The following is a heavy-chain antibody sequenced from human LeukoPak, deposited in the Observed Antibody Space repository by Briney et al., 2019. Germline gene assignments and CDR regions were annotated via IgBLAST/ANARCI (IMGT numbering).Heavy chain of an antibody. D-gene: IGHD6-19*01. J-gene: IGHJ4*02. V-gene: IGHV3-21*01. CDR1: RITFSSYS. Sequence: TGGSLRPSCAPSRITFSSYSMNWVRQAPGKGLEWVSSISSSSSYIYYADSVKGRFTISRDNAKNSLYLQMNSLRAADTAVYYCARYIAVAGTDYWGQGTLVTVSX. CDR2: ISSSSSYI. CDR3: ARYIAVAGTDY.